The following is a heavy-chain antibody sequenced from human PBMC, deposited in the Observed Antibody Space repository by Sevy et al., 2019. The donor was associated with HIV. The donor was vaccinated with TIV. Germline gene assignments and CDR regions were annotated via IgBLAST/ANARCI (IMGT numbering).Heavy chain of an antibody. CDR3: ARDWYYYDSSGYQIRDAFDI. CDR2: INPNSGGT. V-gene: IGHV1-2*02. CDR1: GYTFTGYY. D-gene: IGHD3-22*01. J-gene: IGHJ3*02. Sequence: ASVKVSCKASGYTFTGYYMHWVRQAPGQGLEWMGWINPNSGGTNYAQKFQGRVTMTRETSISTAYMGLSRLRSDDTAVYYCARDWYYYDSSGYQIRDAFDIWGQGTMVTVSS.